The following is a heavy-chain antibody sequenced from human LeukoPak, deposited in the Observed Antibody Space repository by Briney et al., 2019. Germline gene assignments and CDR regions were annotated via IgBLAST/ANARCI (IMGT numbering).Heavy chain of an antibody. CDR3: ARDGVRDGLYFDY. J-gene: IGHJ4*02. CDR1: GITFNDYY. D-gene: IGHD5-24*01. Sequence: GGSLRLSCAASGITFNDYYMSWIRQAPGKGLEWVSHISSTGNTIYYADSVKGRFTISRDNAKTSLYLQMNSLRAEDTAVYYCARDGVRDGLYFDYWGQGTLVTVSS. V-gene: IGHV3-11*04. CDR2: ISSTGNTI.